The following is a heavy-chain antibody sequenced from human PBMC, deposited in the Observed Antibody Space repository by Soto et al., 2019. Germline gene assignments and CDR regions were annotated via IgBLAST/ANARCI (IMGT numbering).Heavy chain of an antibody. D-gene: IGHD6-19*01. V-gene: IGHV3-21*01. Sequence: VQLVESGGGLVKPGGSLXLSCAASGFTFSSYSMNWVRQAPGXGLEXVSSISSSSSYIYYADSVKGRXXXXXXXXXXXXXXXXXXXXXXDTAVYYCARDRYSSGWRGWFDPWGQGTLVTVSS. J-gene: IGHJ5*02. CDR3: ARDRYSSGWRGWFDP. CDR2: ISSSSSYI. CDR1: GFTFSSYS.